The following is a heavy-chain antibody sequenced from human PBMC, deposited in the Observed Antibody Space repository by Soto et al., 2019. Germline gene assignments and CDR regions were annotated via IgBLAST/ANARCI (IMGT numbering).Heavy chain of an antibody. CDR3: AGGPSADKVDY. Sequence: QVQLQESGPGLVKPSQTLSLTCTVSGGSINRGGYFWSWIRQTPGKGLEWIGHIYNSGTTYTNPSLNSRATISGDTSPNQFSLNLKSVTAADTAVFYCAGGPSADKVDYWGQGTLVTVSS. V-gene: IGHV4-30-4*01. D-gene: IGHD3-3*01. CDR2: IYNSGTT. J-gene: IGHJ4*02. CDR1: GGSINRGGYF.